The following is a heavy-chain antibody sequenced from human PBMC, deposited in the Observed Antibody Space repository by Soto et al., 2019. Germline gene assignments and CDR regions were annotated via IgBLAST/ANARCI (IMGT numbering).Heavy chain of an antibody. CDR2: IYYSGST. Sequence: QLQLQESGPGLVKPSETLSLTCTVSGGSISSSSYYWGWIRQPPGKGLEWIGSIYYSGSTYYNPSLKSRVTIAVDTSKSQFSLKLSSVTAADTAVYYCARHRHSEYYYGMDVWGQGTTVTVSS. CDR1: GGSISSSSYY. J-gene: IGHJ6*02. D-gene: IGHD2-15*01. V-gene: IGHV4-39*01. CDR3: ARHRHSEYYYGMDV.